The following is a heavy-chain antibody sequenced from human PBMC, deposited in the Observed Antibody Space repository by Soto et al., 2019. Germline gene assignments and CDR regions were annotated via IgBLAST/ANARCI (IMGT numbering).Heavy chain of an antibody. D-gene: IGHD3-10*01. CDR2: ISAYNGNT. Sequence: ASVKVSCKASGYTFTSYGISWVRQAPGQGLEWMGWISAYNGNTNYAQKLQGRVTMTTDTSTSTAYMELRSLRSDDTAVYYCARDGQGSGSNYYYYYGMDVWGQGTTVTVSS. V-gene: IGHV1-18*01. CDR1: GYTFTSYG. J-gene: IGHJ6*02. CDR3: ARDGQGSGSNYYYYYGMDV.